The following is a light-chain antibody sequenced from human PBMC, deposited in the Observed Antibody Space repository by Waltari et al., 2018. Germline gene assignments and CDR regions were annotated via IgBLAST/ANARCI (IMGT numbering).Light chain of an antibody. V-gene: IGLV2-23*01. J-gene: IGLJ3*02. CDR1: TSDVGNYNL. Sequence: QSALTQPAPVAGSPGQSITLSCTGPTSDVGNYNLVSWYQQVPGRAPKLMIYENSRRPSDISHRFSGSKSGNTASLTISGLQAEDEADYYCCSFASSRTWVFGGGTKLTVL. CDR2: ENS. CDR3: CSFASSRTWV.